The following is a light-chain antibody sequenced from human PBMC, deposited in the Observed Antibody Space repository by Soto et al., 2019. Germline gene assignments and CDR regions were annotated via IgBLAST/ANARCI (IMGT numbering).Light chain of an antibody. J-gene: IGLJ1*01. CDR3: CSYAGSSTYV. CDR2: EGS. V-gene: IGLV2-23*01. Sequence: QSALTQPASVSGSPGQSITISCTGTSADVGSYDLVSWYQQLPGKAPKLMIYEGSKRPSGVSYRFPGSKSGNTASLTVSGLQAEDEADYYCCSYAGSSTYVFGTGTKVTVL. CDR1: SADVGSYDL.